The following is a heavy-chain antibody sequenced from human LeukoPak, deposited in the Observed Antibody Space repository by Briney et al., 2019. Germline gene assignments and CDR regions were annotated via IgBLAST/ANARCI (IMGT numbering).Heavy chain of an antibody. Sequence: GGSLRLSCAASGFAFNTYSMNWVRQAPGKGLEWVSSISSDSSYMYYADSVKGRSTISRDNSKNTMYVQMNSLRDDDTAVYFCAKGSGSGTHLPSARFDYWGQGTTVTVSS. V-gene: IGHV3-21*04. J-gene: IGHJ4*02. CDR3: AKGSGSGTHLPSARFDY. CDR1: GFAFNTYS. CDR2: ISSDSSYM. D-gene: IGHD3-10*01.